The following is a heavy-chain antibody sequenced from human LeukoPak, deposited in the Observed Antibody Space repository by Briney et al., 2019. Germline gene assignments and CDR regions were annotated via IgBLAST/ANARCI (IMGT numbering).Heavy chain of an antibody. Sequence: ASVKVSCKASGYIFTGYYMHWVRQAPGQGLEWMGWINPKSGDTNYAQKFQGRVTRTRGTSISTAYMELSRLTSDDTAVYYCARERPGIVVAGTGFAYWGQGTLVTVSS. D-gene: IGHD6-19*01. CDR3: ARERPGIVVAGTGFAY. V-gene: IGHV1-2*02. CDR2: INPKSGDT. CDR1: GYIFTGYY. J-gene: IGHJ4*02.